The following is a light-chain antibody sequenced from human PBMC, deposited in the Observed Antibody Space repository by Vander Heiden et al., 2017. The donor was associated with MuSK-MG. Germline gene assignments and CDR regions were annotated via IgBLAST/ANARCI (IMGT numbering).Light chain of an antibody. CDR3: QQSDSTPCS. Sequence: DIQMTQSPSSLSASVGDRVTITCRASQSISSYLNWYQQKPGKAPKLLIYAASSLQSGVPSRFSGSGSGTDFTLTISSLHPEDFATYYCQQSDSTPCSFGQGTKLEIK. V-gene: IGKV1-39*01. CDR2: AAS. J-gene: IGKJ2*04. CDR1: QSISSY.